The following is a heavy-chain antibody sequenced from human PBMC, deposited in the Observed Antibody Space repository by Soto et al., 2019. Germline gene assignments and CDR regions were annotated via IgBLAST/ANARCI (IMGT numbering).Heavy chain of an antibody. Sequence: PGGSQRLPYAASGCNFISYAISCVRQAPGKGLEWVSAISGSGGSTYYADSVKGRFTISRDNSKNTLYLQMNSLRAEDTAVYYCAKDTKPFSSSDYYFDYWGQGTLVTVSS. CDR3: AKDTKPFSSSDYYFDY. CDR1: GCNFISYA. V-gene: IGHV3-23*01. D-gene: IGHD6-6*01. J-gene: IGHJ4*02. CDR2: ISGSGGST.